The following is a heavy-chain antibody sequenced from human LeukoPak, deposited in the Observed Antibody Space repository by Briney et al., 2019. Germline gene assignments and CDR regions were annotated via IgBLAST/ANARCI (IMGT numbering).Heavy chain of an antibody. J-gene: IGHJ4*02. V-gene: IGHV3-23*01. D-gene: IGHD3-9*01. CDR1: GFTFSSYA. CDR3: ARTPTFYDVLTGYSNDY. CDR2: ICGSADNT. Sequence: GGSLRLSCAASGFTFSSYAMSWVRQAPDKGLEWVSGICGSADNTHYADSVKGRFTISRDSSRNTLDLQMNSLRAEDTAVYYCARTPTFYDVLTGYSNDYWGQGTLVTVSS.